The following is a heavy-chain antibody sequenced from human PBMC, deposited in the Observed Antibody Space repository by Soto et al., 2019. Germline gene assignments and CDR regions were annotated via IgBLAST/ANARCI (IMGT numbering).Heavy chain of an antibody. Sequence: PSETLSLTCAVYGGSFSGSYWSWIRQPPGKGLEWIGEINHSGSTNYNPSLKSRVTISVDTSKNQFSLKLSSVTAADTAVYYCARGFRITMVRGVTRRGYYYYGMDVWGQGTTVTVSS. V-gene: IGHV4-34*01. CDR2: INHSGST. D-gene: IGHD3-10*01. CDR1: GGSFSGSY. CDR3: ARGFRITMVRGVTRRGYYYYGMDV. J-gene: IGHJ6*02.